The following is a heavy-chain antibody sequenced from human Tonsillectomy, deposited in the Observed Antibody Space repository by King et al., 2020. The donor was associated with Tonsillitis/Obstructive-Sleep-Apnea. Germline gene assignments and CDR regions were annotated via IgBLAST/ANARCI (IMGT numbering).Heavy chain of an antibody. J-gene: IGHJ4*02. D-gene: IGHD1-1*01. CDR3: ARARTTTNTGFDY. V-gene: IGHV3-33*01. Sequence: VQLVESGGGVVQPGRSLRLSCAASGFTFSLYGMNWVRQAPGRGLEWVAVIWFDGSNKFYGDSVKGRFTISRDNDKNMVYLQMNSLGAEDTALYYCARARTTTNTGFDYWGRGTLVTVSS. CDR2: IWFDGSNK. CDR1: GFTFSLYG.